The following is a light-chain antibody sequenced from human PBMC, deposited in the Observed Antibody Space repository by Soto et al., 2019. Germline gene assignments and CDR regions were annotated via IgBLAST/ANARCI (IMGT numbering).Light chain of an antibody. J-gene: IGLJ1*01. V-gene: IGLV1-51*01. CDR3: GSWDRSLRAYV. CDR2: DDA. CDR1: RSNIGGNS. Sequence: QSVLTHLPSVSAAPGQKVTISCSGSRSNIGGNSVSWYQQLPGTAPKLLIYDDAKRPSGIPDRFSGYKSGTSATLGITGFRTGDEPDYYCGSWDRSLRAYVFGTET.